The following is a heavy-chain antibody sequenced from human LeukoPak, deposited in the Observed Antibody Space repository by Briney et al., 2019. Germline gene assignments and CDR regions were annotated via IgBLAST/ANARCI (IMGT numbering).Heavy chain of an antibody. J-gene: IGHJ3*02. CDR1: GFSFSTRW. CDR2: INPDAGEQ. D-gene: IGHD1-26*01. CDR3: AREFIVGEKSAFDI. V-gene: IGHV3-7*01. Sequence: GGSLRLSCAASGFSFSTRWMSWVRQAPGKGLEWVANINPDAGEQYYVDSVKGRFTVSRDNAKNSLYLQMNSLRAEDTAVYYCAREFIVGEKSAFDIWGQGTMVTVSS.